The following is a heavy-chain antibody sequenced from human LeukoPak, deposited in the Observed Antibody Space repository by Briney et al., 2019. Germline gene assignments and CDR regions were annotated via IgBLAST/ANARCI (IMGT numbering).Heavy chain of an antibody. V-gene: IGHV4-59*01. D-gene: IGHD4-11*01. CDR1: GGSISSYY. CDR3: ARDRSSNYYYYYGMDV. CDR2: IYYSGST. J-gene: IGHJ6*02. Sequence: NPSETLSLTCTVSGGSISSYYWSWIRQPPGKGLEWIGYIYYSGSTNYNPSLKSRVTISVDTSKNQFSMKLSSVTAADTAVYYCARDRSSNYYYYYGMDVWGQGTTVTVSS.